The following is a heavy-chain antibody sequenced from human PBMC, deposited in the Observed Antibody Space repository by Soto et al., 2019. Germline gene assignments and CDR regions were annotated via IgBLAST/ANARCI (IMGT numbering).Heavy chain of an antibody. V-gene: IGHV3-66*01. CDR2: IYSGGST. D-gene: IGHD2-2*01. CDR1: GFTVSSNY. J-gene: IGHJ4*02. CDR3: ATAIEVVPAAMSL. Sequence: GGSLRLSCAASGFTVSSNYMSWVRQAPGKGLEWVSVIYSGGSTYYADSVKGRFTISRDNSKNTLYLQMNSLRAEDTAVYYCATAIEVVPAAMSLWGQGTLVTVPQ.